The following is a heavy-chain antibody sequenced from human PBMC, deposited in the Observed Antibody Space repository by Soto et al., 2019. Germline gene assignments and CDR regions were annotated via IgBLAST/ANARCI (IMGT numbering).Heavy chain of an antibody. D-gene: IGHD2-15*01. V-gene: IGHV4-31*03. CDR1: GGSISSGTYY. CDR2: MYNSGTS. J-gene: IGHJ4*01. CDR3: ARRLSGSSAFDY. Sequence: PSETLSLTCSVSGGSISSGTYYWSWIRHRPGKCLEWIGYMYNSGTSSYSPSLKRRSVLSVDTSKNQFSLKLTSVTAADTATYFCARRLSGSSAFDYWGLGILVTVSS.